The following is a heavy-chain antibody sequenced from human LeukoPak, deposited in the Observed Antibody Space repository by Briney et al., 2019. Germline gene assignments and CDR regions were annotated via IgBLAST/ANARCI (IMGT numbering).Heavy chain of an antibody. V-gene: IGHV3-33*01. D-gene: IGHD1-26*01. CDR1: GFPFSVFG. CDR3: ARDGSTYTINFYQALDV. CDR2: VWHDDNQK. Sequence: PGGSLRLSCAASGFPFSVFGMHWVRQAPGKGLEWVAVVWHDDNQKYYADSVKGRFTISKDNSKNMVYLQMNSLRAEDTATYYCARDGSTYTINFYQALDVWGQGTMVTVSS. J-gene: IGHJ3*01.